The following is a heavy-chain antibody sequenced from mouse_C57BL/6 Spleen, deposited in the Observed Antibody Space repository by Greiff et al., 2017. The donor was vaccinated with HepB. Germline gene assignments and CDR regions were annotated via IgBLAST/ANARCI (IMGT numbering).Heavy chain of an antibody. V-gene: IGHV1-82*01. D-gene: IGHD2-2*01. Sequence: VQVVESGPELVKPGASVKISCKASGYAFSSSWMNWVKQRPGKGLEWIGRIYPGDGDTNYNGKFKGKATLTADKSSSTAYMQLSSLTSEDSAVYFCARELWLPFDYWGQGTTLTVSS. CDR3: ARELWLPFDY. J-gene: IGHJ2*01. CDR2: IYPGDGDT. CDR1: GYAFSSSW.